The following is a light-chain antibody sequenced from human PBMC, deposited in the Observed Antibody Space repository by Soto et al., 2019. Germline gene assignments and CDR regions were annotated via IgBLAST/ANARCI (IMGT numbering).Light chain of an antibody. J-gene: IGLJ1*01. V-gene: IGLV2-14*01. CDR1: GSDVGGYDY. CDR3: SSYTSSTTYV. CDR2: EVS. Sequence: QSALTQPASVSGSPGQSITISCTGTGSDVGGYDYVSWYQHHPGKAPKVMIYEVSNRPSGVSNRFSGSKSGNTASLTISGLLADDEADYSCSSYTSSTTYVFGTGTKVTVL.